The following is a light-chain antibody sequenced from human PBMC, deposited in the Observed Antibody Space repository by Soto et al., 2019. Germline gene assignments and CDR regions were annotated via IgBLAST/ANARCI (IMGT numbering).Light chain of an antibody. CDR1: SSNIGENY. CDR2: HDD. CDR3: AAWDDSLDGHV. V-gene: IGLV1-36*01. Sequence: QPVLTQPPSVSAAPRQRVTISCSGSSSNIGENYVNWYQQLPGKAPKLLIYHDDLLSAGVSDRFSGSKSGTSASLAISDRQSEDEADYYCAAWDDSLDGHVFGGGTKLTVL. J-gene: IGLJ3*02.